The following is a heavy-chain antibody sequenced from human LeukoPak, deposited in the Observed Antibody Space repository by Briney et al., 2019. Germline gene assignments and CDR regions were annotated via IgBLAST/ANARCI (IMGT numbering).Heavy chain of an antibody. J-gene: IGHJ5*02. V-gene: IGHV3-74*01. CDR1: GFTFTSYA. CDR2: ISGDGSDT. D-gene: IGHD2-21*02. Sequence: GGSLRLSCAASGFTFTSYAMTWVRHGPGSGPVWVSCISGDGSDTLYADSVKGRFTISRDNARNTVYLQMSNLGAEDTAVYYCARERLSYCGGDCPWGQGTQVTVSS. CDR3: ARERLSYCGGDCP.